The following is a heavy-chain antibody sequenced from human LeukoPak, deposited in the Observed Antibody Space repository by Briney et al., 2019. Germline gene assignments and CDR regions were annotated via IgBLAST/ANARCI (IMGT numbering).Heavy chain of an antibody. D-gene: IGHD2-21*01. CDR3: ARDNSALDY. Sequence: SETLSLTCSVTGGSVSSGDYYWNWIRQPPGKGLEWVGYIYYSGSTNYNPSLKSRLSISLDRSKNQFSLKLKSVTAADTAVYYCARDNSALDYWGQGTLVTVSS. J-gene: IGHJ4*02. CDR1: GGSVSSGDYY. CDR2: IYYSGST. V-gene: IGHV4-61*08.